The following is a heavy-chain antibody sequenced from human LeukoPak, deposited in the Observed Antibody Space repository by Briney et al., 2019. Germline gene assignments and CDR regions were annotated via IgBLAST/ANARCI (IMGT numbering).Heavy chain of an antibody. CDR3: ARVRCCEGSGLIYFEP. CDR2: MYYSGNT. Sequence: SETLSLTCTVSGGSISSSNYYWGWIRQPPGKGMDWIGSMYYSGNTDYNPSPKSRVTISVDTSKNQFSLKVNSVTAADTAVYYCARVRCCEGSGLIYFEPWGQGTLVTVSS. D-gene: IGHD6-19*01. CDR1: GGSISSSNYY. V-gene: IGHV4-39*01. J-gene: IGHJ5*02.